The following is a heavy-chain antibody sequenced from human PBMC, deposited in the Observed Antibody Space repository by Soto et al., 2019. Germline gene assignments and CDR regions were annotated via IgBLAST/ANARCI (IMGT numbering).Heavy chain of an antibody. Sequence: SVKVSCKASGFTFTSSAMQWVRQARGQRLEWIGWIVVGSGNTNYAQKFQERVTITRDMSTSTAYMELNSLRAEDTAVYYCAAQRYYYGSGSYYPYWGQGTLVTVSS. D-gene: IGHD3-10*01. CDR3: AAQRYYYGSGSYYPY. J-gene: IGHJ4*02. CDR1: GFTFTSSA. V-gene: IGHV1-58*02. CDR2: IVVGSGNT.